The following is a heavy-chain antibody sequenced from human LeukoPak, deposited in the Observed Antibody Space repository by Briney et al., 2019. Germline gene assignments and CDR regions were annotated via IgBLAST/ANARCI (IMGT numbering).Heavy chain of an antibody. CDR3: ARLGRLRWSLDAFDI. J-gene: IGHJ3*02. CDR2: INHSGST. Sequence: PSETLSLTCAVYGGSFSGYYWSWIRQPPGKGLEWIGEINHSGSTNYNPSLKSRVTISVDTSKNQFSLKLSSVTAADTAVYYCARLGRLRWSLDAFDIWGQGTMVTVSS. CDR1: GGSFSGYY. V-gene: IGHV4-34*01. D-gene: IGHD2-21*01.